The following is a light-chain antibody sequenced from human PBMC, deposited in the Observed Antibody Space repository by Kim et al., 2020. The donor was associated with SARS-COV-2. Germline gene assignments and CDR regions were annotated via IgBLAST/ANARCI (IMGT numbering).Light chain of an antibody. V-gene: IGKV3-15*01. Sequence: VPPGESATLPGRASQSVSSNLVGYQQKPGQAPRLLIYGASTRATGVPARFSGSGSGTEFTLTISGLQSEDFAVYYCQQYNNFRTFGQGTKVDIK. J-gene: IGKJ1*01. CDR2: GAS. CDR3: QQYNNFRT. CDR1: QSVSSN.